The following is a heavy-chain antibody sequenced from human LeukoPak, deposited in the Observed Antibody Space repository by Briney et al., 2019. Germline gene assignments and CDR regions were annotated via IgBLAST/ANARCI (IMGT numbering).Heavy chain of an antibody. CDR2: INHSGST. D-gene: IGHD6-13*01. V-gene: IGHV4-34*01. Sequence: SETLSLTCAVYGGSFSGYYWSWIRQPPGKGLEWIGEINHSGSTNYNPSLKSRVTMSVDTSKNQFSLKLSSVTAADTAVYYCARKVTAAGHPEDWYFDLWGRGTLVTVSS. J-gene: IGHJ2*01. CDR1: GGSFSGYY. CDR3: ARKVTAAGHPEDWYFDL.